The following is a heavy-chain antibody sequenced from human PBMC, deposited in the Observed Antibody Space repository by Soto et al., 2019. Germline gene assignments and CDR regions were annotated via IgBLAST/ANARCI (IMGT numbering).Heavy chain of an antibody. CDR3: ARGGRYSSSWFFDY. CDR1: GGSISSYY. V-gene: IGHV4-59*01. Sequence: KPWETLSLTCTVSGGSISSYYWSWIRQPPGKGLEWIGYIYYSGSTNYNPSLKSRVTISVDTSKNQFSLKLSSVTAADTAVYYCARGGRYSSSWFFDYWGQRTLVTVSS. CDR2: IYYSGST. D-gene: IGHD6-13*01. J-gene: IGHJ4*02.